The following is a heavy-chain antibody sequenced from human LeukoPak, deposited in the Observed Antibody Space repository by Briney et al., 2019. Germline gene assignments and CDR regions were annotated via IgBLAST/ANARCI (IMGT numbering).Heavy chain of an antibody. CDR2: IWYDGSNK. Sequence: GGSLRLSCAASGFTFSSYGMHWVRQAPGKGLGWVAVIWYDGSNKYYADSVKGRFTISRDNSKNTLYLQMNSLRAEDTAVYYCAKNRYYDSSGYYYGALDYWGQGTLVTVSS. J-gene: IGHJ4*02. CDR3: AKNRYYDSSGYYYGALDY. CDR1: GFTFSSYG. V-gene: IGHV3-33*06. D-gene: IGHD3-22*01.